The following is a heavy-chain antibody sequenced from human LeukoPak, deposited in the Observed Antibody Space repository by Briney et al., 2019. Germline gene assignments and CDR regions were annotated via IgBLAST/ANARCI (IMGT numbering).Heavy chain of an antibody. V-gene: IGHV3-30-3*01. CDR1: GFTFSSYA. CDR3: ARPPYDFWSGYSYYFDY. D-gene: IGHD3-3*01. CDR2: ISYDGSNK. J-gene: IGHJ4*02. Sequence: GGSLRLSCAASGFTFSSYAMHWVRQAPGKGLEWVAVISYDGSNKYYADSVKGRFTISRDNSKNTLYLQVNSLRAEDTAVYYCARPPYDFWSGYSYYFDYWGQGTLVTVSS.